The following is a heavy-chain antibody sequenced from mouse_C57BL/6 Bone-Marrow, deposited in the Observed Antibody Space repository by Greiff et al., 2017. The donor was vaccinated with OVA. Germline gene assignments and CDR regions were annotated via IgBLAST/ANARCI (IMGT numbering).Heavy chain of an antibody. CDR3: ARPGPYYFDY. CDR1: GFTFSDYG. V-gene: IGHV5-17*01. D-gene: IGHD4-1*01. J-gene: IGHJ2*01. Sequence: EVKLVESGGGLVKPGGSLKLSCAASGFTFSDYGMHWVRQAPEKGLEWVAYISSGSSTIYYADTVKGRFTISRDNAKNTLFLQMTSLRSEDTAMYYCARPGPYYFDYWGQGTTLTVSS. CDR2: ISSGSSTI.